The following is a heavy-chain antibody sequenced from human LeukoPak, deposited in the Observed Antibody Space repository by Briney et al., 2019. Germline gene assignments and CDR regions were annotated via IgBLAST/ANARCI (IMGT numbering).Heavy chain of an antibody. CDR2: ISGSGSDI. Sequence: GGTLRLSCVVSGFGFSDAYMTWMRQTPGKELQWLAYISGSGSDIYYADSVKGRFTISRDNAKNSLYLQMNSLRPDDTALYYCSTDPRLLIYWGHGTLVTVSS. CDR3: STDPRLLIY. D-gene: IGHD2-8*01. CDR1: GFGFSDAY. J-gene: IGHJ4*01. V-gene: IGHV3-11*01.